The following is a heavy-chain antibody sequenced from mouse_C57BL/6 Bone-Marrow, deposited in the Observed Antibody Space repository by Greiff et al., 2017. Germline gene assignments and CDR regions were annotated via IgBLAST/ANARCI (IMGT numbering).Heavy chain of an antibody. J-gene: IGHJ2*01. CDR1: GYTFTSYW. CDR2: IDPSDSET. Sequence: VQLQQPGAELVRPGSSVKLSCKASGYTFTSYWMHWVKQRPIQGLEWIGNIDPSDSETHYNQKFKDKATLTVDKSSSTAYMQLSSLTSEDSAVYYCARRGAKGDFDYWGQGTTLTVSS. CDR3: ARRGAKGDFDY. V-gene: IGHV1-52*01. D-gene: IGHD3-1*01.